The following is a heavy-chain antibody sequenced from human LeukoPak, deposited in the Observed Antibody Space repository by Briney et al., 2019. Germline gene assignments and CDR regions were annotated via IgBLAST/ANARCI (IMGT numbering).Heavy chain of an antibody. CDR1: GFSFSDYW. V-gene: IGHV3-74*01. D-gene: IGHD2-15*01. CDR2: INIDGSST. CDR3: ARGWVEKDY. Sequence: PGGSLRLSCAASGFSFSDYWMNWVRQAPGKGLVWVSRINIDGSSTSYADSVRGRFTISRDNAKNTLCLQMNSLRAEDTAVYYCARGWVEKDYWGQGTLVTVSS. J-gene: IGHJ4*02.